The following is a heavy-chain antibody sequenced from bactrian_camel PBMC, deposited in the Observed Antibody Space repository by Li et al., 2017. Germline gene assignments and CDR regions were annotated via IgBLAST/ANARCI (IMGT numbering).Heavy chain of an antibody. V-gene: IGHV3S53*01. D-gene: IGHD3*01. CDR2: IDTDGST. CDR3: ANTVFGSPYY. Sequence: HVQLVESGGGLVQPGGSLRPSCAASGYMSRTTCMAWFRQAPGKEREGVAIIDTDGSTFYADSVAGRFTISQDNSKNTLSLQMNSLKTEDMAMYYCANTVFGSPYYWGQGTQVTVS. J-gene: IGHJ4*01. CDR1: GYMSRTTC.